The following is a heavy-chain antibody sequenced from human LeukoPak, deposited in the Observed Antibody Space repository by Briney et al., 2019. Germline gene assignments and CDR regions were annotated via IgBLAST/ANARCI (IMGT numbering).Heavy chain of an antibody. CDR3: ARQGGKQSPFDY. D-gene: IGHD4-11*01. CDR1: GGSITSSSYY. J-gene: IGHJ4*02. V-gene: IGHV4-39*01. CDR2: IYYTGGT. Sequence: PSETLSLTCSVSGGSITSSSYYWGWIRQPPEKGLEWIGSIYYTGGTYYSPSLKSRVTISVDTSKNQFSLKLSSVTAADTAVYYCARQGGKQSPFDYWGQGTLVTVSS.